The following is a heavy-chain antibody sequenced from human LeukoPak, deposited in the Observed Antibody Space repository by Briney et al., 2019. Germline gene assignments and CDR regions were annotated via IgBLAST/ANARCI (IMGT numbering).Heavy chain of an antibody. CDR1: GGSISNYY. V-gene: IGHV4-34*01. J-gene: IGHJ4*02. D-gene: IGHD2-15*01. CDR2: INHSGST. CDR3: ATSPATSRNY. Sequence: PSETLSLTCTVSGGSISNYYWNWIRQPPGKGLEWIGEINHSGSTTYNPSLKSRVTISVDTSKNQFSLKLSSVTAADTAVYYCATSPATSRNYWGQGTLVTVSS.